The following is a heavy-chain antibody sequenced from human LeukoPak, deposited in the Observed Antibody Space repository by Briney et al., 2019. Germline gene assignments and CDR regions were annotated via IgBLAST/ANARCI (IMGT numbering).Heavy chain of an antibody. D-gene: IGHD3-9*01. CDR2: IYHSGST. Sequence: PSETLSLTCTVSGYSISSGYYWGWIRQPPGKGLEWIGSIYHSGSTYYNPSLKSRVTISVDTSKNQFSLKLSSVTAADTAVYYCARQYHDILTGYYPFDYWGQGTLVTVSS. CDR1: GYSISSGYY. CDR3: ARQYHDILTGYYPFDY. J-gene: IGHJ4*02. V-gene: IGHV4-38-2*02.